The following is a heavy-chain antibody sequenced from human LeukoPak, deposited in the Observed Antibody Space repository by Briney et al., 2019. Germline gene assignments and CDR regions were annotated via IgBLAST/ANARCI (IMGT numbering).Heavy chain of an antibody. CDR2: INHSGST. J-gene: IGHJ3*02. CDR3: ARGIKDSSSWYLAFDI. D-gene: IGHD6-13*01. CDR1: GGSFSGYY. V-gene: IGHV4-34*01. Sequence: PSETLSLTCAVYGGSFSGYYWSWIRQPPGKGLEWIGEINHSGSTNYNPSLKSRVTISVDTSKNQFSLKLSSVTAADTAVYYCARGIKDSSSWYLAFDIWGQGTMVTVSS.